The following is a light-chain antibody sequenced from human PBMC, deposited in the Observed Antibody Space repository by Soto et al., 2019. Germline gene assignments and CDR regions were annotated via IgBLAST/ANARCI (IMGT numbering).Light chain of an antibody. CDR2: AVS. Sequence: QSVLTQPASVSGSPGQSITISCTGTSSDVGLYDYVSWYQQHPGKAPQLMIYAVSNQPSGVSNRFSASKSGNTAPLFISGLQAEDEADYYCSSYTSDSSYVFGSGTKVTVL. CDR1: SSDVGLYDY. J-gene: IGLJ1*01. V-gene: IGLV2-14*01. CDR3: SSYTSDSSYV.